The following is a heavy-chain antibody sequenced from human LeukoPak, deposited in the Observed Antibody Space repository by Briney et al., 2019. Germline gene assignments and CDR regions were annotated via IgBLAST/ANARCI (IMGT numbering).Heavy chain of an antibody. Sequence: PGGPLRLSCAASGFTFSSYGMHWVRQAPGKGLEGVAFIRYDGSNKYYADSVKGRFTISRDNSKNTLYLQMNSLRAEDTAVYYCAKQGGLLWFGELSYYFDYWGQGTLVTVSS. J-gene: IGHJ4*02. CDR2: IRYDGSNK. CDR1: GFTFSSYG. V-gene: IGHV3-30*02. D-gene: IGHD3-10*01. CDR3: AKQGGLLWFGELSYYFDY.